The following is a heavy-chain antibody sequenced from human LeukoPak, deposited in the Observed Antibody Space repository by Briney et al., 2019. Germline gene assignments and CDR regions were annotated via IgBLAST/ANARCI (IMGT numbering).Heavy chain of an antibody. Sequence: SQTLSLTCSFSDDSISSGPNYWHWIRQPAGKGLEWIGRISSSGNTNYNPSLRGRVTMSMDMAKNQFSLRLNSVTAADTAMYHCSIDSCSDSICSSYWGQGTLVTVSS. CDR2: ISSSGNT. D-gene: IGHD3-16*01. CDR1: DDSISSGPNY. CDR3: SIDSCSDSICSSY. J-gene: IGHJ4*02. V-gene: IGHV4-61*02.